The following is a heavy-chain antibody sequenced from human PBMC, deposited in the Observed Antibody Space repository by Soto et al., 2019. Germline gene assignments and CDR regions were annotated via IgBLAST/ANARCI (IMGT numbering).Heavy chain of an antibody. CDR2: IIPILGIA. D-gene: IGHD1-20*01. J-gene: IGHJ3*02. CDR3: ARDHKGQYNWKRTLHAFGI. V-gene: IGHV1-69*08. CDR1: GGTFSSYT. Sequence: QVQLVQSGAEVKKPGSSVKVSCKASGGTFSSYTISWVRQAPGQGLEWMGRIIPILGIANYAQKFQGRVTITADKSTSTAYMELSSLRSEDTAVYYCARDHKGQYNWKRTLHAFGIWGQGTMVTVSS.